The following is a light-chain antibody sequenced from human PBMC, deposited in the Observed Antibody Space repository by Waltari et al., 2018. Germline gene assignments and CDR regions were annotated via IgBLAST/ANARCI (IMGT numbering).Light chain of an antibody. CDR1: QSVGRS. Sequence: EIVLTQSPGTLSCSQGEGATLSGRASQSVGRSLAWYKQKPGQAPRPLIYGAPNRAAGIPDRFSGSGSGTDFSLTISRLEPEDFVVYYCQHYVRLPATFGQGTKVEIK. V-gene: IGKV3-20*01. CDR3: QHYVRLPAT. CDR2: GAP. J-gene: IGKJ1*01.